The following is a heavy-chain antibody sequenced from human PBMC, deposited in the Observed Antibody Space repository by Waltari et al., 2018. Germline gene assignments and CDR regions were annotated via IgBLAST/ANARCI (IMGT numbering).Heavy chain of an antibody. V-gene: IGHV3-74*01. CDR1: GFTFSTFW. CDR3: VRDLYGRDDV. CDR2: IKPDGTST. D-gene: IGHD3-10*01. J-gene: IGHJ3*01. Sequence: SGGGLVHPGGSLRLSCEASGFTFSTFWMHWVRHLPGKGLVWVSHIKPDGTSTDYGDSVEGRFTISRDNAKNTLYLQMNSLRAEDTAIYYCVRDLYGRDDVWGQGTMVTVSS.